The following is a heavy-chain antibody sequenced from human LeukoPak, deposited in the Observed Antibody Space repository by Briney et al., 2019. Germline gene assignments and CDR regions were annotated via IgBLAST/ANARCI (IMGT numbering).Heavy chain of an antibody. V-gene: IGHV4-38-2*02. Sequence: SETLSLTCTVSGYSISSGYYWGWIRQPPGKGLERIGSIYHSGSTYYNPSLKSRVTISVDTSKNQFSLKLSSVTAADTAVYYCARSIVVVPAAPVGWFDPWGQGTLVTVPS. D-gene: IGHD2-2*01. CDR1: GYSISSGYY. CDR2: IYHSGST. J-gene: IGHJ5*02. CDR3: ARSIVVVPAAPVGWFDP.